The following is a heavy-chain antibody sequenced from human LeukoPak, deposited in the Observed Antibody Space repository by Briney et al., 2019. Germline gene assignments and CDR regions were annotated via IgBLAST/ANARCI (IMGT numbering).Heavy chain of an antibody. CDR2: IFYSGST. CDR1: GGSISNYY. CDR3: AKSNGYGLIDI. J-gene: IGHJ3*02. Sequence: PSETLSLTCTVSGGSISNYYWGWVRQPPGKALEWIGNIFYSGSTYYSPSLKSRVTISLDTSRNQFSLKLNSVTAADTAVYYCAKSNGYGLIDIWGQGTMVTVPS. V-gene: IGHV4-59*12. D-gene: IGHD3-22*01.